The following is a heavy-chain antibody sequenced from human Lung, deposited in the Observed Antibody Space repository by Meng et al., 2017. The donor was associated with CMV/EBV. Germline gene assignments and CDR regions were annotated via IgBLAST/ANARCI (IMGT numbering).Heavy chain of an antibody. V-gene: IGHV3-30-3*01. J-gene: IGHJ4*02. CDR1: GFTFRTYA. D-gene: IGHD2/OR15-2a*01. CDR3: AREGPDYNSSYFDY. Sequence: QVQLVESGGGVVRPGRSLRLSCAASGFTFRTYAMHWVRQASGKGLEWMTIISYDGNNKYADSVKGRFTISRDNSKNTLYLQMNSLRTEDTAVYYCAREGPDYNSSYFDYWGQGTLVTVSS. CDR2: ISYDGNN.